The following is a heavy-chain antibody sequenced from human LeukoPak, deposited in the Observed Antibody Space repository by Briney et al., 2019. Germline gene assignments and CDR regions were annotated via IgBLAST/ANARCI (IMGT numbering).Heavy chain of an antibody. CDR2: ISSSSSYI. CDR1: GFTFSSYS. Sequence: GGSLRLSCAASGFTFSSYSMNCVRQAPGKGLEWVSSISSSSSYIYYADSVKGRFTISRDNAKNSLYLQMNSLRAEDTAVYYCARDDSLSIVGATTVSDYWGQGTLVTVSS. V-gene: IGHV3-21*01. D-gene: IGHD1-26*01. J-gene: IGHJ4*02. CDR3: ARDDSLSIVGATTVSDY.